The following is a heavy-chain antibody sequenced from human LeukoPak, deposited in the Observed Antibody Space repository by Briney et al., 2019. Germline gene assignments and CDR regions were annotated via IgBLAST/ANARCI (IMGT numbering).Heavy chain of an antibody. D-gene: IGHD4-17*01. CDR2: ITTYDGRT. V-gene: IGHV1-18*04. CDR1: GYTFTGYF. J-gene: IGHJ3*01. CDR3: AKEEAVAYDV. Sequence: ASVKVSCKASGYTFTGYFMHWVRQAPGQGLEWMGWITTYDGRTKYAQSLQGRLTMTTDTSTSTAYMELRSLRSDDTAVYYCAKEEAVAYDVWGQGTMVTVSS.